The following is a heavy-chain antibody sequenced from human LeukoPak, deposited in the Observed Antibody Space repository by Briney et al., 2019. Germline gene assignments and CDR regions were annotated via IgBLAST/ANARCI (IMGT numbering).Heavy chain of an antibody. V-gene: IGHV3-53*01. CDR2: IYSGGST. D-gene: IGHD3-22*01. Sequence: GGSLRLSCAASGFTVSSNYMSWVRQAPGKGLEWVSVIYSGGSTYYADSVKGRFTISRDNSKNTLYLQMNSLRAEDTALYYCVRDRYYDNSGFLDYWGQGTPVTVSS. CDR1: GFTVSSNY. J-gene: IGHJ4*02. CDR3: VRDRYYDNSGFLDY.